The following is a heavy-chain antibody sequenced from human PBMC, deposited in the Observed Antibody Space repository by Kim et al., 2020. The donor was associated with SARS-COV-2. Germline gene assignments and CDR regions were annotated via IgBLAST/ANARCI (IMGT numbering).Heavy chain of an antibody. V-gene: IGHV1-18*01. CDR1: GYTFTSYG. CDR3: ARASLYYDFWSGSPKRGHYYYYYGMDV. D-gene: IGHD3-3*01. Sequence: ASVKVSCKASGYTFTSYGISWVRQAPGQGLEWMGWISAYNGNTNYAQKLQGRVTMTTDTSTSTAYMELRSLRSDDTAVYYCARASLYYDFWSGSPKRGHYYYYYGMDVWGQGTTVTVSS. CDR2: ISAYNGNT. J-gene: IGHJ6*02.